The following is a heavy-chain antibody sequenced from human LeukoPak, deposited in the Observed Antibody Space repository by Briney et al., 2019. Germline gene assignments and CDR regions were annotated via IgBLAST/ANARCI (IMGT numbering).Heavy chain of an antibody. J-gene: IGHJ4*02. CDR1: GYSISSGYY. V-gene: IGHV4-38-2*01. CDR2: IYHSGST. D-gene: IGHD3-22*01. CDR3: ARHRYYYDSSGSYYFDY. Sequence: SETLSLTCAVSGYSISSGYYWGWIRQPPGKGLEWIGSIYHSGSTYYNPSLKSRVTISVDTFSNQFSLRLRSVTAADTAVYYCARHRYYYDSSGSYYFDYWGQGALVTVSS.